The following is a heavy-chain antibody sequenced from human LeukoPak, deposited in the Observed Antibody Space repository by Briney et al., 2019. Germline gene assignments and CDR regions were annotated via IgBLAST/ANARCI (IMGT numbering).Heavy chain of an antibody. Sequence: SDTLSLTCAVSGYSISSSNWWGWIRQPPGKGLEWIGYFHNSGTSTYNPSLKSRVTISADTSKNQFSLKLNSLTTADTAVYYCTRGAGWLIDYWGQGILVTVSS. V-gene: IGHV4-28*03. CDR2: FHNSGTS. D-gene: IGHD3-16*01. CDR3: TRGAGWLIDY. J-gene: IGHJ4*02. CDR1: GYSISSSNW.